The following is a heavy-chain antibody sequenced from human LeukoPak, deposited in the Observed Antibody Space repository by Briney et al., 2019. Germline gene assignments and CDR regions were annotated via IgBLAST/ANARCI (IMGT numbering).Heavy chain of an antibody. V-gene: IGHV3-48*04. Sequence: PGGSLRLSCAASGFTFSSYSMNWVRQAPGKGLEWVSYISSSSSTIYYADSVKGRFTISRDNAKNSLYLQMNSLRAEDTAVYYCARGSCSGGSCRVFDYWGQGTLVTVSS. D-gene: IGHD2-15*01. CDR1: GFTFSSYS. CDR2: ISSSSSTI. CDR3: ARGSCSGGSCRVFDY. J-gene: IGHJ4*02.